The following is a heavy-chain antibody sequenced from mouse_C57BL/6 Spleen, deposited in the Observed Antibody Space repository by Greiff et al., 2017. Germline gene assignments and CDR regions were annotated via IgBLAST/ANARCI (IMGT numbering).Heavy chain of an antibody. CDR1: GYTFTDYN. D-gene: IGHD1-1*01. CDR3: ARDYYGSSFAY. CDR2: INPNNGGT. Sequence: EVQLQQSGPELVKPGASVKIPCKASGYTFTDYNMDWVKQSHGKSLEWIGDINPNNGGTNYNQKFKGKATLTVDKSSSTAYMELRSLTSEDTAVYYCARDYYGSSFAYWGQGTLVTVSA. V-gene: IGHV1-18*01. J-gene: IGHJ3*01.